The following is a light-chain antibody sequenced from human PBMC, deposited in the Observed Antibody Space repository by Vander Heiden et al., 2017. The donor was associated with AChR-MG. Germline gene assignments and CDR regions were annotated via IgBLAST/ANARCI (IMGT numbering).Light chain of an antibody. CDR1: SSDVGGYNS. J-gene: IGLJ1*01. V-gene: IGLV2-14*03. CDR2: AVS. CDR3: RSYTGSSTLV. Sequence: QSALTQPASVSVSTGQSITISCPGTSSDVGGYNSVPWYQQHPGKDPKLMSYAVSNRHSWVSTRVSGSNSGNKADLTISGLQAADEADYFCRSYTGSSTLVVGTWTKVTVL.